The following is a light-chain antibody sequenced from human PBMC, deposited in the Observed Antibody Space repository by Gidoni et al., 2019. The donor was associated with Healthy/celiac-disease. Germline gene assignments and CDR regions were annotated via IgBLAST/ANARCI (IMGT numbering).Light chain of an antibody. CDR2: GPS. J-gene: IGKJ2*01. CDR3: QQYNNWPPYT. Sequence: IVMTQSPATRSASPGERATLSCRASQSVSRNLARYQQKPGQAPRLLIYGPSPRATCIPARFSVSGSGTYFTLTISILQSEDFAVYYFQQYNNWPPYTFGQGTKLEIK. V-gene: IGKV3-15*01. CDR1: QSVSRN.